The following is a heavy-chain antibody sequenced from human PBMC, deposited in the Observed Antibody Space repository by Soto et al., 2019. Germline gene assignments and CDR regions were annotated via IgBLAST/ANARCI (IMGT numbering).Heavy chain of an antibody. CDR3: SRDHRGGTEAFDI. Sequence: QVQLGQTGAEVKKPGASVKVSCKATGYTFTSFGISWVRQAPGRGREWMGWFSAYNGNTKYAEKLKGRVTMTTDTYTSTAYIELRSLRSDDPAVYYCSRDHRGGTEAFDIWGQGTMVTVSS. D-gene: IGHD1-26*01. CDR1: GYTFTSFG. J-gene: IGHJ3*02. V-gene: IGHV1-18*01. CDR2: FSAYNGNT.